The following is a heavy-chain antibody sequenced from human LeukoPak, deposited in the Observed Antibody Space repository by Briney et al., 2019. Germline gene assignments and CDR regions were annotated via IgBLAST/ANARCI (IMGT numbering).Heavy chain of an antibody. V-gene: IGHV4-59*11. CDR3: ARARLEYSSSSWDLAPFDY. CDR1: GGSISSHY. Sequence: SETLSLTCTVSGGSISSHYWSWIRQPPGKGLEWIGYIYYSGSTNYNPSLKSRVTISVDTSKNRFSLKLSSVTAADTAVYYCARARLEYSSSSWDLAPFDYWGQGTLVTVSS. D-gene: IGHD6-6*01. CDR2: IYYSGST. J-gene: IGHJ4*02.